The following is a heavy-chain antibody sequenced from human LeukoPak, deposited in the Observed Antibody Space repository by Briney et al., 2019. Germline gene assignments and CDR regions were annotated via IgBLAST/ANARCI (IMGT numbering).Heavy chain of an antibody. CDR1: GFTFRNSA. CDR2: ISDSGGKT. Sequence: GGSLRLSCAASGFTFRNSAMSWVRQAPGKGPEWVSAISDSGGKTYYSDSVKGRFTIYRDNSKNTLYLQMNSLRGDDTAVYYCAKDRLVHDSWGQGTLVTVSS. J-gene: IGHJ4*02. V-gene: IGHV3-23*01. D-gene: IGHD6-13*01. CDR3: AKDRLVHDS.